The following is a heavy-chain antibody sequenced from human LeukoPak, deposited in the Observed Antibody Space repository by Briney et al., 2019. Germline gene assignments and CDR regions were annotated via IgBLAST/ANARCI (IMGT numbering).Heavy chain of an antibody. CDR1: GFIFSNYG. J-gene: IGHJ4*02. CDR3: AKQSDSGYYVLDY. Sequence: GGSLRLSCEASGFIFSNYGMHWVRQAPGKGLEWVALISYDGTNKYYADSVKGRYTISRDNSKNTLYLQVSSLRAEDTARFYCAKQSDSGYYVLDYWGQGTVVTVSS. CDR2: ISYDGTNK. D-gene: IGHD3-22*01. V-gene: IGHV3-30*18.